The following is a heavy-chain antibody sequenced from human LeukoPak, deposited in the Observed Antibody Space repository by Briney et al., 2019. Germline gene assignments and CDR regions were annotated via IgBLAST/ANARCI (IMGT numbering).Heavy chain of an antibody. CDR2: ISGSGNAK. J-gene: IGHJ4*02. CDR3: ARDYLYAFDY. Sequence: PGGSLRLSCAASGFSFSSYSMNWARQAPGKGLEWVSYISGSGNAKHYTGSVKGRFTISRDNAKNALYLQMNSLRAEDTAVYFCARDYLYAFDYWGQGTLVTVSS. CDR1: GFSFSSYS. V-gene: IGHV3-48*01. D-gene: IGHD2-2*01.